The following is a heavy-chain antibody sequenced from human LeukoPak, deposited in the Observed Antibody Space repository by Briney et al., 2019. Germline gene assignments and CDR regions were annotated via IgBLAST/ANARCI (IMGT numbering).Heavy chain of an antibody. Sequence: PGRSLGLSCAASGFTFSSYAMSWVRQAPGKGLEWVSAISGSGGSTYYADSVKGRFTISRDNSKNTLYLQMNSLRAEDTAVYYCAKDFLHCSGGSCYSLPRSYFDYWGQGTLVTVSS. CDR1: GFTFSSYA. CDR2: ISGSGGST. V-gene: IGHV3-23*01. J-gene: IGHJ4*02. D-gene: IGHD2-15*01. CDR3: AKDFLHCSGGSCYSLPRSYFDY.